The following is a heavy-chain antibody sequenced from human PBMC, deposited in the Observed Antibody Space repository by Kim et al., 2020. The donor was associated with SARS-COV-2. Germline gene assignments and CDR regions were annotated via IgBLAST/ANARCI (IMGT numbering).Heavy chain of an antibody. Sequence: ADSVRGRFTMSRDNAKNSLHLQMNGLRDEDTAVYYCARVSDYGDFLIYFQYWGQGTLVTVSS. J-gene: IGHJ1*01. V-gene: IGHV3-48*02. CDR3: ARVSDYGDFLIYFQY. D-gene: IGHD4-17*01.